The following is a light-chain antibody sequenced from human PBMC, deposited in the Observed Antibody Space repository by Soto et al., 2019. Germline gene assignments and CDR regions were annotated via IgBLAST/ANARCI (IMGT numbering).Light chain of an antibody. Sequence: EIVLTQSPATLSLSPGERATLTCGASQSVGSSYLEWYQQTPGMAPRXXIYDASRRETGIPELFSGSGAGTEFTLTISRLEHEDFAVDYCQQYGSSPITFGQGTRLEIK. CDR3: QQYGSSPIT. CDR2: DAS. CDR1: QSVGSSY. V-gene: IGKV3D-20*01. J-gene: IGKJ5*01.